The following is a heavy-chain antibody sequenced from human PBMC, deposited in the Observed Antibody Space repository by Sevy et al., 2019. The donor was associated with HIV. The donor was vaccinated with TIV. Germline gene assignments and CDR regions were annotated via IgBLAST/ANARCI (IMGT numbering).Heavy chain of an antibody. Sequence: GGSLRLSCAASVFTFSSYAMHWVRQAPGKGLEWVAVISYDGSNKYYADSVKGRFTISRDNSKNTLYLQMNSLRAEDTAVYYCARDAARISSSGGMDVWGQGTTVTVSS. CDR3: ARDAARISSSGGMDV. J-gene: IGHJ6*02. CDR2: ISYDGSNK. CDR1: VFTFSSYA. V-gene: IGHV3-30*04. D-gene: IGHD6-6*01.